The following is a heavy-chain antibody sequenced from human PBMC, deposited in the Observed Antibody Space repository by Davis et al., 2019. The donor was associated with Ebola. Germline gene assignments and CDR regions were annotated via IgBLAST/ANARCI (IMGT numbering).Heavy chain of an antibody. CDR2: IWSDETKR. J-gene: IGHJ4*02. CDR1: GFSLSTYG. Sequence: GGSLRLSCAASGFSLSTYGVHWVRQAPGKGLEWVAVIWSDETKRHYADSVKGRFTISRDNSRNTLYLQMNSLRAEDTAVYYCARGDGIAAAGTGFDYWGQGTLVTVSS. D-gene: IGHD6-13*01. CDR3: ARGDGIAAAGTGFDY. V-gene: IGHV3-33*01.